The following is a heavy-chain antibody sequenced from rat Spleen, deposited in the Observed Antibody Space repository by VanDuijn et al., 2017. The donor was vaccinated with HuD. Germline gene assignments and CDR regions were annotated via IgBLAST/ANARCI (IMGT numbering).Heavy chain of an antibody. Sequence: EVQLVESGGGLVQPGRSLKLSCAASGFTFSDYYMAWVRQAPTKGLEWVASISYDGGSTYYRDSVKGRFTISRDNAKSTLYLQMDSLRSEDTATYYCARRHYSGNWFAYWGQGTLVTVSS. CDR3: ARRHYSGNWFAY. CDR2: ISYDGGST. CDR1: GFTFSDYY. V-gene: IGHV5-20*01. J-gene: IGHJ3*01. D-gene: IGHD1-1*01.